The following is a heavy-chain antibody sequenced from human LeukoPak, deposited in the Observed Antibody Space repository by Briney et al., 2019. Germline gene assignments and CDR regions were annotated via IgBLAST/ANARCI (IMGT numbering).Heavy chain of an antibody. J-gene: IGHJ6*03. V-gene: IGHV4-61*05. D-gene: IGHD6-19*01. Sequence: SETLSLTCTVSGGSISSSSYYWSWIRQPPGKGLEWIGYIYYSGSTNYKSSLKSRITISVDTSKNQFSLKLSSVTAADTAVYYCASSSGWYYFYFYMDVWGKGTTVTISS. CDR2: IYYSGST. CDR1: GGSISSSSYY. CDR3: ASSSGWYYFYFYMDV.